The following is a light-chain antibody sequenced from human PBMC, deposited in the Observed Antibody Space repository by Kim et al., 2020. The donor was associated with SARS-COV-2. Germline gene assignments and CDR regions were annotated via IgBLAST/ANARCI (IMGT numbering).Light chain of an antibody. CDR1: QGISSY. CDR2: AAP. V-gene: IGKV1-9*01. J-gene: IGKJ5*01. Sequence: DIQLTQPPSFLSASVGDRFTITCRASQGISSYLAWYQQEPGKAPKLLIYAAPTVQSGVPSRSSGSGSGTEFTLTISSLQPEDFAAYYCQQLNSYPQTVGQGKRLEIK. CDR3: QQLNSYPQT.